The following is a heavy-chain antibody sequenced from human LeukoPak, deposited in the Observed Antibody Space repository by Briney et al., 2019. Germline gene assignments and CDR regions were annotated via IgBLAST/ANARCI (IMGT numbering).Heavy chain of an antibody. CDR1: GGSISSYY. CDR2: IYYSGST. D-gene: IGHD2-15*01. Sequence: SETLSLTCTVSGGSISSYYWSWIRQPPGKGLEWIGYIYYSGSTNYNPSLKSRVTISVDTSKNQFSLKLSSVTAADTAVYYCARVWGARYCGSGGSCYSLRKQDAFDIWGQGTMVTVSS. CDR3: ARVWGARYCGSGGSCYSLRKQDAFDI. J-gene: IGHJ3*02. V-gene: IGHV4-59*12.